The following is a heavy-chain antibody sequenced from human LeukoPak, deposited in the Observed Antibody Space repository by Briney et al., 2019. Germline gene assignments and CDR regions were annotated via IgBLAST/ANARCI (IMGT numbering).Heavy chain of an antibody. CDR2: IKQDGSEK. V-gene: IGHV3-7*05. CDR1: GLIFSSYW. D-gene: IGHD3-22*01. J-gene: IGHJ4*02. CDR3: ARYLYDSTSWDY. Sequence: PGGSPRLSCAASGLIFSSYWMSWVRQAPGKGLEWVANIKQDGSEKYYVDSVKGRFTISRDNAKNSLYLQMNSLRVEDTAVYYCARYLYDSTSWDYWGQGTLVTVSS.